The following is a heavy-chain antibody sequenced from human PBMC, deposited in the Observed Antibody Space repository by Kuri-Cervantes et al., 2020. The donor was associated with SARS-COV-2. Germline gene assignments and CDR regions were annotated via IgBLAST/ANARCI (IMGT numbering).Heavy chain of an antibody. J-gene: IGHJ3*02. Sequence: SETLSLTCAVYGGSFSDNHWTWVRQPPGKGLQWIGEIFHDGSTKFNPSLSLRGRVTMSLDKSKNQLSLNLTSVTAADTAVYYCARESTYTFDIWGQGTLVTVSS. CDR2: IFHDGST. V-gene: IGHV4-34*12. CDR1: GGSFSDNH. CDR3: ARESTYTFDI. D-gene: IGHD2-2*02.